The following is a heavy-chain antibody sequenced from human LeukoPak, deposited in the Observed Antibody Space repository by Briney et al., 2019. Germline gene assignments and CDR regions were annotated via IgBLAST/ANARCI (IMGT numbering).Heavy chain of an antibody. V-gene: IGHV4-61*02. J-gene: IGHJ4*02. CDR1: GGSISGGSYY. Sequence: PSQTLSLTCTVSGGSISGGSYYWSWIRQPAGKGLEWIGRIYTSESTNYNPSLKSRVTISVDTSKNQFSLKLSSVTAADTAVYYCARDSTSDFWSGYYYFDYWGQGTLVTVSS. CDR3: ARDSTSDFWSGYYYFDY. D-gene: IGHD3-3*01. CDR2: IYTSEST.